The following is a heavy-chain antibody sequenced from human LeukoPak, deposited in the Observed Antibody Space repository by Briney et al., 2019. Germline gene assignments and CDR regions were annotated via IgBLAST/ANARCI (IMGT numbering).Heavy chain of an antibody. CDR2: MNPNSGNT. CDR3: ARGRYSSSAGFYYFDY. Sequence: ASVKVSCKASGYTFTSYDINWVRQATGQGLEWMGWMNPNSGNTGYAQKFQGRVTITRNTSITTAYMELSSLRSEDTAMYYCARGRYSSSAGFYYFDYWGQGTLVTVSS. V-gene: IGHV1-8*03. D-gene: IGHD6-6*01. J-gene: IGHJ4*02. CDR1: GYTFTSYD.